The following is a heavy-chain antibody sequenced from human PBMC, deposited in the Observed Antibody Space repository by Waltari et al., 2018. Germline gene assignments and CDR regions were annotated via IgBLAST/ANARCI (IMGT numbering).Heavy chain of an antibody. CDR2: INSDGSSS. CDR3: ARDDSTGYSYFDY. CDR1: GFSFRSSW. V-gene: IGHV3-74*01. D-gene: IGHD3-22*01. J-gene: IGHJ4*02. Sequence: EVQLVESGGGLVQPGGSLRLSCAASGFSFRSSWMHWVRQAPGKGLVWVSRINSDGSSSSHADSVKGRFTISRDNAKNTLYLQMNSLRVEDTAVYYCARDDSTGYSYFDYWGQGTLVTVSS.